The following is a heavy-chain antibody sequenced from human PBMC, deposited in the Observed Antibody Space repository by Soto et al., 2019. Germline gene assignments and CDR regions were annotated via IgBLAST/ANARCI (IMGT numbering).Heavy chain of an antibody. CDR1: GYTFTSYG. Sequence: ASVKVSCKASGYTFTSYGISWVRQAPGQGLEWMGWISAYNGNTNYAQKLQGRVTMTTDTSTSTAYMELRSLRSDDTAVYYCARDLNWNYGRYNWFDPWGQGTLVTVSX. V-gene: IGHV1-18*01. CDR3: ARDLNWNYGRYNWFDP. J-gene: IGHJ5*02. CDR2: ISAYNGNT. D-gene: IGHD1-7*01.